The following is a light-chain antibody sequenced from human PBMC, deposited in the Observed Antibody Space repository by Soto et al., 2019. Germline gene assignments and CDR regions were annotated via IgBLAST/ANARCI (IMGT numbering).Light chain of an antibody. Sequence: EIVLTQSPGPLSLSVGERVTLSFRASHSVSSYLAWYQQTPGQAPRLLIYDTSNRATGTPDRFSGSGSGTDFTRTISRLEPEDFTVYYCQQYGSSPLTFGGGTTVEIK. V-gene: IGKV3-20*01. J-gene: IGKJ4*01. CDR1: HSVSSY. CDR2: DTS. CDR3: QQYGSSPLT.